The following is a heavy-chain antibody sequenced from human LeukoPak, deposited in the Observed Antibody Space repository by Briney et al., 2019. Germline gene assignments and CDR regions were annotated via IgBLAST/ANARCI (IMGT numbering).Heavy chain of an antibody. CDR2: ISYDGSNK. Sequence: GGSLRLSCAASGFTFSSYGMHWVRQAPGKGLEWVAVISYDGSNKYYADSVKGRFTISRDNSKNTLYLQMNSLRAEDTAVYYCAKVFAIRQQLVQGIDYWGQGTLVTVSS. V-gene: IGHV3-30*18. CDR1: GFTFSSYG. CDR3: AKVFAIRQQLVQGIDY. J-gene: IGHJ4*02. D-gene: IGHD6-13*01.